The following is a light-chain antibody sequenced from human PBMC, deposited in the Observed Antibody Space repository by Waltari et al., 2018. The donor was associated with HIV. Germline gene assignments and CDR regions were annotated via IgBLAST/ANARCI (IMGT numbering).Light chain of an antibody. CDR2: DVN. V-gene: IGLV2-11*01. CDR1: SSDLGGYDS. CDR3: CSYAGSYTEN. Sequence: QSALTQPASVAGSTGQSITFSCTGTSSDLGGYDSVFWYQQHPGKAPKLMIFDVNKRPSGVPARFSGSKSGHTASLTISGLQADDEADYYCCSYAGSYTENFGGGTKLTVL. J-gene: IGLJ2*01.